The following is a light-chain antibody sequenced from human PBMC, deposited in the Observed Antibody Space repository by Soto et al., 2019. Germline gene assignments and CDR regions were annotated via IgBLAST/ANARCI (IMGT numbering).Light chain of an antibody. CDR2: EVS. CDR3: YSYVGSIS. J-gene: IGLJ2*01. CDR1: SSDVGSHNF. Sequence: QSALTQPASVSGSPGQSITISCTGTSSDVGSHNFVSWNQQHPGKAPELMIYEVSKRPSGVSNRFSGSKSGNTASLTISGLQAEDEADYYCYSYVGSISFGGGTKVTVL. V-gene: IGLV2-23*02.